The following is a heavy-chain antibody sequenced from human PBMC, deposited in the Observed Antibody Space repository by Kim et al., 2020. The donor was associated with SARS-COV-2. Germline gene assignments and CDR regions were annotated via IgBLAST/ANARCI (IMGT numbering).Heavy chain of an antibody. CDR3: AKHRSSRWNTDYYYGMDV. J-gene: IGHJ6*02. CDR2: IYSSGST. D-gene: IGHD6-13*01. CDR1: GGSISSSSYY. V-gene: IGHV4-39*01. Sequence: SETLSLTCTVSGGSISSSSYYWGWIRQPPEKGLEWIGTIYSSGSTYYNPSLKSRVFISVDTSKNQFSLKLSSVTAADTAVYYCAKHRSSRWNTDYYYGMDVWGQGTTVTVSS.